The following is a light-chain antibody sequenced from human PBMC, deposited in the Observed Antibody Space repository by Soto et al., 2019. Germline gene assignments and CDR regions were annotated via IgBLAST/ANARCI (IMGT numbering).Light chain of an antibody. J-gene: IGKJ4*01. CDR1: HVVSGTV. CDR2: GAT. Sequence: IVLTQSPGPRSLSPGEISTLSFRTSHVVSGTVLSWYQQKPGHAPRLLIYGATSRATGIPDRFSGSGSGTEFTLTISKLEPEDFAVYYCQQYGSSPLTFGGGTKVDIK. CDR3: QQYGSSPLT. V-gene: IGKV3-20*01.